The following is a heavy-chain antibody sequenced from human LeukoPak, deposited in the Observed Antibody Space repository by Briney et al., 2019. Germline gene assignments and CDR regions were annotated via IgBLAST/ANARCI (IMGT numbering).Heavy chain of an antibody. CDR1: GGTFSSYA. CDR2: IIPILGIA. J-gene: IGHJ3*02. V-gene: IGHV1-69*04. Sequence: ASVKVPCKASGGTFSSYAISWVRQAPGQGLEWMGRIIPILGIANYAQKFQGRVTITADKSTSTAYMELSSLRSEDTAVYYCARGAPNDAFDIWGQGTMVTVSS. CDR3: ARGAPNDAFDI.